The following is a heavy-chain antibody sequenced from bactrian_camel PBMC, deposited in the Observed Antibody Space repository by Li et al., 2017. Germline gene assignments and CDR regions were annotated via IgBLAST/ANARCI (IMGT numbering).Heavy chain of an antibody. V-gene: IGHV3S55*01. Sequence: QLVESGGGSVQVGGSLRLSCVASVDTIGRYCMGWFRQIPDKEREGVAGIESDGSTSYADSVKGRFTVSQDSAKNILHLQMNSLKPEDTAVYYCAADRRIVSGARPADFGYWGQGTQVTVS. CDR1: VDTIGRYC. J-gene: IGHJ6*01. CDR2: IESDGST. CDR3: AADRRIVSGARPADFGY. D-gene: IGHD2*01.